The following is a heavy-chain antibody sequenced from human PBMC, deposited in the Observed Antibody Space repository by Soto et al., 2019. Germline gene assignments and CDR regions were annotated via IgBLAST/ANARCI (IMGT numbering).Heavy chain of an antibody. CDR2: ISGSGGST. V-gene: IGHV3-23*01. J-gene: IGHJ6*02. D-gene: IGHD3-3*01. CDR1: GFTFSSYA. Sequence: GESLKISCAASGFTFSSYAMSWVRQAPGKGLEWVSAISGSGGSTYYADSVKGRFTISRDNSKNTLYLQMNSLRAEDTAVYYCAKGWVIISHGMDVWGQGTTVTVSS. CDR3: AKGWVIISHGMDV.